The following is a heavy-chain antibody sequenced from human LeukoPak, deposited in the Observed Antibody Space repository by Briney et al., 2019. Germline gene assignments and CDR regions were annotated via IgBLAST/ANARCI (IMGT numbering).Heavy chain of an antibody. CDR3: ARTDWGYSTN. J-gene: IGHJ4*02. V-gene: IGHV3-53*01. Sequence: GGSLRLSCAASGFTVSSNYMTWVRQAPGKGLEWVSVTYSGGGTYYADSVKGRFSISRDNSKNTLYLQMNSLRAEDTAVYYCARTDWGYSTNWGQGTLVTVSS. CDR1: GFTVSSNY. CDR2: TYSGGGT. D-gene: IGHD6-13*01.